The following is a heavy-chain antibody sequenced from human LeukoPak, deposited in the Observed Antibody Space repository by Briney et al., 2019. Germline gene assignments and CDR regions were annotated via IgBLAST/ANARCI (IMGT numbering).Heavy chain of an antibody. CDR3: ARRAGAYSHPYDY. J-gene: IGHJ4*02. CDR2: IRYDGSNK. Sequence: HPGGSLRLSCAASGFTFSSYDIHWVRQAPGKGLEWVAFIRYDGSNKYYADSVRGRFTIPRDNSKNTLYLQMNSLRAEDTAVYYCARRAGAYSHPYDYWGQGTLVTVSS. D-gene: IGHD4/OR15-4a*01. V-gene: IGHV3-30*02. CDR1: GFTFSSYD.